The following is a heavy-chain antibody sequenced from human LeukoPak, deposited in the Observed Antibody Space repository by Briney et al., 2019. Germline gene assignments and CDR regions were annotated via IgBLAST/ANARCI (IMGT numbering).Heavy chain of an antibody. CDR1: GYTFTGYY. CDR3: ARGPTVTTDYYYYMDV. V-gene: IGHV1-2*02. Sequence: GASVKVSCKASGYTFTGYYMHWVRQAPGQGLEWMGWINPNSGGTNYAQKFQGRVTMTRDTSISTAYMELSRLRSVDTAVYYCARGPTVTTDYYYYMDVWGKGTTVTVSS. J-gene: IGHJ6*03. D-gene: IGHD4-17*01. CDR2: INPNSGGT.